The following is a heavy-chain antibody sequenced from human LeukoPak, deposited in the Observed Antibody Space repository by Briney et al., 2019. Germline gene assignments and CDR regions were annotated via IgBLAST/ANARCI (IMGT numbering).Heavy chain of an antibody. CDR2: IIPIFGTA. V-gene: IGHV1-69*05. D-gene: IGHD3-22*01. CDR3: ARDQRKWLSPGYYYYYYYMDV. J-gene: IGHJ6*03. CDR1: GGTFSSYA. Sequence: SVKVSCKASGGTFSSYAISWVRQAPGQGLEWMGGIIPIFGTANYAQKFQGRVTITTDESTSTAYMELSSLRSEDTAVYYCARDQRKWLSPGYYYYYYYMDVWGKGTTVTVSS.